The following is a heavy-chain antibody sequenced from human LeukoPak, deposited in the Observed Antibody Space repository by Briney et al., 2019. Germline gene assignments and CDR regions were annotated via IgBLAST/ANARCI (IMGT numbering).Heavy chain of an antibody. CDR3: AKDRTGTTGRDWLDP. CDR2: IYSGGST. J-gene: IGHJ5*02. CDR1: EFSVGSNY. D-gene: IGHD1-1*01. V-gene: IGHV3-66*01. Sequence: PGGSLRLSCAASEFSVGSNYMTWVRQAPGKGLEWVSLIYSGGSTYYADSVKGRFTISRDNSKNTLYLQMNSLRVEDTAVYYCAKDRTGTTGRDWLDPWGQGTLVTVSS.